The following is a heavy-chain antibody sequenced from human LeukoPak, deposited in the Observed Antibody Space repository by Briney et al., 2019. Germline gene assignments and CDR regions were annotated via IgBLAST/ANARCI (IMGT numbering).Heavy chain of an antibody. D-gene: IGHD5-18*01. J-gene: IGHJ4*02. CDR3: ARDLRGYSYGPNFDY. CDR1: GFTFSSYG. V-gene: IGHV3-33*01. Sequence: GGSLRLSCAASGFTFSSYGMHWVRQAPGKGLEWVAVIWYDGSNKYYADSVKGRFTISRDNSKNTLYLQMNSLRAEDTAVYYCARDLRGYSYGPNFDYWGQGTLVTVSS. CDR2: IWYDGSNK.